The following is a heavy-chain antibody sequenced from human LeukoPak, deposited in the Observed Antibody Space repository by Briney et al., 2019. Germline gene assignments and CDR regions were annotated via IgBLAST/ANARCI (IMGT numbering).Heavy chain of an antibody. CDR3: ARDPRISGYSYGVDY. Sequence: ASVKVSCKASGGTFTSYYMHWVRQAPGQGLEWMGIINPSGGSTSYAQKFQGRVTMTRDTSTSTVYMELSSLGSEDTAVYYCARDPRISGYSYGVDYWGQGTLVTVSS. V-gene: IGHV1-46*01. D-gene: IGHD5-18*01. CDR1: GGTFTSYY. J-gene: IGHJ4*02. CDR2: INPSGGST.